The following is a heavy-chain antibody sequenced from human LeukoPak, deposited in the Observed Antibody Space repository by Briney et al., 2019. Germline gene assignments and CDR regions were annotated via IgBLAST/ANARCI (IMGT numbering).Heavy chain of an antibody. J-gene: IGHJ3*02. CDR3: ARWYGVTTFRHDAFDI. V-gene: IGHV4-59*08. CDR2: FYYSGST. CDR1: GASISSYY. D-gene: IGHD4-17*01. Sequence: SETLSLTCTVSGASISSYYWSWIRQPPGKGLEWIGYFYYSGSTNYNPSLKSRVTISVDTSKNQFSLKLSSVTAADTAVYYCARWYGVTTFRHDAFDIWGQGTMVTVSS.